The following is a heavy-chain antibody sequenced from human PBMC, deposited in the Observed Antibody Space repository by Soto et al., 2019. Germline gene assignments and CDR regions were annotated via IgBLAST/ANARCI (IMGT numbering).Heavy chain of an antibody. CDR3: ARGVPNCSSSSCYFDF. J-gene: IGHJ4*02. CDR1: GFTFSSHW. Sequence: GGSLRLSCAASGFTFSSHWMNWVRQAPGKGLVWVSRISGDGRTTSHADSGKGRFTISRDNPMNTLYLQMNSLRAEDTAVYYCARGVPNCSSSSCYFDFWGQGILVTVSS. CDR2: ISGDGRTT. V-gene: IGHV3-74*01. D-gene: IGHD2-2*01.